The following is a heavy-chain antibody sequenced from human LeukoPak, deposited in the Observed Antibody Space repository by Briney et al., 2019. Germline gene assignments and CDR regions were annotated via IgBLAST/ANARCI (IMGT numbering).Heavy chain of an antibody. CDR3: ARVGYCSGGSCYAGIHYYYYYMDV. V-gene: IGHV3-30*02. D-gene: IGHD2-15*01. CDR2: IRYDGSNK. J-gene: IGHJ6*03. CDR1: GFSFSTYG. Sequence: GGSLRLSCAASGFSFSTYGMHWVRQAPGKGLEWVAFIRYDGSNKYYADSVKGRFAISRDNAKNSLYLQMNSLRAEDTALYYCARVGYCSGGSCYAGIHYYYYYMDVWGKGTTVTVSS.